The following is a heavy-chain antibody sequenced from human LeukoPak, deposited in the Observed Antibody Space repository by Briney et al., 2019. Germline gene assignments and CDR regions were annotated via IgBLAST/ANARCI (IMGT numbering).Heavy chain of an antibody. J-gene: IGHJ4*02. CDR3: ARDCSGGSCYSGDY. D-gene: IGHD2-15*01. V-gene: IGHV1-2*02. CDR1: GYTFTGYY. CDR2: INPNSGGT. Sequence: GASVKVSCKASGYTFTGYYMHWVRQAPGQGLEWMGWINPNSGGTNYAQKFQGRVTMTTDTSTSTAYMELRSLRSDDTAVYYCARDCSGGSCYSGDYWGQGTLVTVSS.